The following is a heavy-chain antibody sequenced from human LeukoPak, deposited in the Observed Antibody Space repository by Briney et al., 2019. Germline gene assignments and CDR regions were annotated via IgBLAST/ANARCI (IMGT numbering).Heavy chain of an antibody. D-gene: IGHD6-6*01. CDR2: ISAYNGNT. V-gene: IGHV1-18*01. CDR1: GYTFTSYG. J-gene: IGHJ4*02. Sequence: LWASVKVSCKASGYTFTSYGISWVRQAPGQGLEWMGWISAYNGNTNYAQKLQGRVTMTTDTSTSTAYMELRSLRSDDTAVYYCARDAVAARPSFKEFDYWGQGTLVTVS. CDR3: ARDAVAARPSFKEFDY.